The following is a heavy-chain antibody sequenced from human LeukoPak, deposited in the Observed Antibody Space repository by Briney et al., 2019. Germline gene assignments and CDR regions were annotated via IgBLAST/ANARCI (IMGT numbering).Heavy chain of an antibody. D-gene: IGHD5-18*01. CDR2: ISSSGGSI. CDR1: GFTLSNYE. CDR3: ARGYRFGYDY. J-gene: IGHJ4*02. V-gene: IGHV3-48*03. Sequence: GGSLRLSCAASGFTLSNYEMNWVRQAPGKGLEWVSYISSSGGSIYYADSVKGRFTISRDNAKNLLYLQMNSLRAEDTAIYYCARGYRFGYDYWGQGTLVTVS.